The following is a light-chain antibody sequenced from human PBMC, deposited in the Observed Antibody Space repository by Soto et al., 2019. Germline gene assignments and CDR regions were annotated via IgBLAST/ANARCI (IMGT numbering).Light chain of an antibody. CDR3: QQFNSYPIT. Sequence: AIQLTQSPSSLSASVGDRVTITCRASQGISSALAWYQQKPGKAPKLLIYDASSLESGVPSRFSGSGSGTDFTLIISILQPEDFATYYCQQFNSYPITFGQGTRLEIK. V-gene: IGKV1-13*02. CDR2: DAS. CDR1: QGISSA. J-gene: IGKJ5*01.